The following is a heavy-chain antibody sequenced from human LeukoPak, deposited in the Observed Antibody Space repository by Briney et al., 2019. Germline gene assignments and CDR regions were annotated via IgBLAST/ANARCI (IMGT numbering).Heavy chain of an antibody. V-gene: IGHV3-23*01. CDR1: GFTFSSYA. J-gene: IGHJ4*02. Sequence: GGSLRLSCAASGFTFSSYAMSWVRQAPGKGLEWVSAISGSGGSTYYADSVKGRFTISRDNSKNTLYLQMNSLRAEDTAVYYCAKDGFDYYDSSGYSYFRYWGQGTLVTVSS. D-gene: IGHD3-22*01. CDR3: AKDGFDYYDSSGYSYFRY. CDR2: ISGSGGST.